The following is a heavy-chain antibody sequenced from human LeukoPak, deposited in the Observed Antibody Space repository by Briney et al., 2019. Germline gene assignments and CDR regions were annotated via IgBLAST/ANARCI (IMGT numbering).Heavy chain of an antibody. V-gene: IGHV3-48*04. CDR2: ISSSSSTI. CDR1: GFTFSSYS. Sequence: GGSLRLSCAASGFTFSSYSMNWVRQAPGKGLEWVSYISSSSSTIYYADSVKGRFTISRDNAKNSLYLQMNSLRAEDTAVYYCARAPERSRLFVFDYWGQGTLVTVSS. J-gene: IGHJ4*02. CDR3: ARAPERSRLFVFDY.